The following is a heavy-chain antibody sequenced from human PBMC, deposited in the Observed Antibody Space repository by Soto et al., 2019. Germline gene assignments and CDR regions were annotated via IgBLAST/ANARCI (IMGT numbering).Heavy chain of an antibody. CDR3: AREWEVTGYWYFDL. D-gene: IGHD2-21*02. V-gene: IGHV3-13*01. CDR2: ISTAGNS. Sequence: EVQLLESGGGLVQPGGSLRLSCAASGFTFSRYDMHWVRQVIGRGLEWVSAISTAGNSHYADSVKGRFTVSRENAKNSLYLQMNVLTAGDTAVYYCAREWEVTGYWYFDLWGRGTLVTVSS. J-gene: IGHJ2*01. CDR1: GFTFSRYD.